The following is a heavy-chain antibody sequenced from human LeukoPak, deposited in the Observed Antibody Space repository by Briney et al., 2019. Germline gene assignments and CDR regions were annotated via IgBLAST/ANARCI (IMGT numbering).Heavy chain of an antibody. D-gene: IGHD3-22*01. J-gene: IGHJ5*02. V-gene: IGHV3-23*01. CDR3: AKAPMIVVTNNWFDP. CDR1: GFTFSSYA. CDR2: ISGSGSRT. Sequence: GGSLRLSCAASGFTFSSYAMNWVHQAPGKGLEWVSSISGSGSRTYYGDSVKGRFTVSRDNSNNTLFLHMNSLRAEDTAVYYCAKAPMIVVTNNWFDPWGQGTLVTVSS.